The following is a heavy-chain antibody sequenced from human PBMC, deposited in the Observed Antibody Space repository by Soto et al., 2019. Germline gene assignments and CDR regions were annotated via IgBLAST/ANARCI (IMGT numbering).Heavy chain of an antibody. V-gene: IGHV4-59*01. CDR2: ISYSGNT. J-gene: IGHJ3*02. Sequence: SETLSLTCTVSGGSINNYHWNWIRQPPGKGLEWIGFISYSGNTRYSPSLQSRVAMSVDTSKNQLSLKLTSGTVADTALYYCARCGRTETTALDAFDIWGQGTMVTVSS. CDR3: ARCGRTETTALDAFDI. CDR1: GGSINNYH. D-gene: IGHD1-1*01.